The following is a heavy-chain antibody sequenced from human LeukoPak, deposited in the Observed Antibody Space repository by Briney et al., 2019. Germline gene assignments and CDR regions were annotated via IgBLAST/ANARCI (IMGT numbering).Heavy chain of an antibody. CDR1: GFTFGDYA. V-gene: IGHV3-49*03. D-gene: IGHD6-19*01. J-gene: IGHJ4*02. Sequence: GGSLRLSCTASGFTFGDYAMSWFRQAPGKGLEWVGFIRSKAYGGTTEYAASVKGRFTISRDDSKSIAYLQMNSLKTEDTAVYYCARDAGYSSGWTKGDYWGQGTLVTVS. CDR2: IRSKAYGGTT. CDR3: ARDAGYSSGWTKGDY.